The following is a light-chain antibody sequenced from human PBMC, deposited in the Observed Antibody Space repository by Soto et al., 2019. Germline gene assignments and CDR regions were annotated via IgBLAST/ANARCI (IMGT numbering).Light chain of an antibody. Sequence: DIQRTQSPSTLPSSIGDRVTITCRASQSISSWLAWYQQKPGKAPKLLIYDASSLESGVPSRFSGSGSGTEFTLTISSLQPDDFATYYCQQYNSYLWTFGQGTKVDIK. CDR2: DAS. J-gene: IGKJ1*01. CDR3: QQYNSYLWT. CDR1: QSISSW. V-gene: IGKV1-5*01.